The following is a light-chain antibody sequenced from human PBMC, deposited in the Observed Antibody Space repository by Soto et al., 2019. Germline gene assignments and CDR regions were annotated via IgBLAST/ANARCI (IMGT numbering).Light chain of an antibody. CDR1: SSDVGGYNY. V-gene: IGLV2-8*01. Sequence: QSVLTQPPSASGSPGQSVTISCTGTSSDVGGYNYVSWYQQHPGKAPKVMIYEVSKRPSGVPDRFSGSKSGNTASLTVSGIQAENEADYYCTADAGSNNFVVFGGGTKLTVL. CDR2: EVS. CDR3: TADAGSNNFVV. J-gene: IGLJ2*01.